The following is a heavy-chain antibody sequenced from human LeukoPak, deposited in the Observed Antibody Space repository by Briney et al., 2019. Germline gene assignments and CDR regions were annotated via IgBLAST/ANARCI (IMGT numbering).Heavy chain of an antibody. V-gene: IGHV4-39*01. J-gene: IGHJ4*02. D-gene: IGHD6-19*01. CDR1: GGSFSGYY. CDR3: ASLAVAGLSEGY. Sequence: SETLSLTCAVYGGSFSGYYWAWVRQPSGKGLEWIASIYYSGSTYYNPSLKSRVTISVDTSRNQFSLKLSSVTAADTAVYYCASLAVAGLSEGYWGQGTLVIVSS. CDR2: IYYSGST.